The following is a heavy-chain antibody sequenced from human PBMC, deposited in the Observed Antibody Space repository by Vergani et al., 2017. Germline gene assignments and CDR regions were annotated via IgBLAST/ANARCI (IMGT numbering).Heavy chain of an antibody. Sequence: QVQLVESGGGVVQPGRSLRLSCAASGFTFSSYAMHWVRQAPGKGLEWVAVISYDGSNKYYADSVKGRFTISIDNSKNTLYLQMNSLRAEDTAVYYCAKQRGYSYGTEFDYWGQGTLVTVSS. CDR2: ISYDGSNK. CDR1: GFTFSSYA. D-gene: IGHD5-18*01. J-gene: IGHJ4*02. V-gene: IGHV3-30-3*02. CDR3: AKQRGYSYGTEFDY.